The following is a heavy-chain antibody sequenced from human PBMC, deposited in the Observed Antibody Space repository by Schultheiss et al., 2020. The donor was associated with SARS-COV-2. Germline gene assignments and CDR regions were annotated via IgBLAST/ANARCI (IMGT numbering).Heavy chain of an antibody. D-gene: IGHD3-10*01. CDR1: GGSISSYY. CDR3: AGFHGGRGVIRIDY. Sequence: SETLSLTCTVSGGSISSYYWSWIRQPAGKGLEWIGRIYTSGSTNYNPSLKSRVTMSVDTSKNQFSLKLSSVTAADTAVYYCAGFHGGRGVIRIDYWGQGTLVTVSS. V-gene: IGHV4-4*07. CDR2: IYTSGST. J-gene: IGHJ4*02.